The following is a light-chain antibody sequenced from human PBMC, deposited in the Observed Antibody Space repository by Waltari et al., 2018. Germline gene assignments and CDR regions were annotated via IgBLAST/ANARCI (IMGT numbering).Light chain of an antibody. V-gene: IGKV1-NL1*01. J-gene: IGKJ2*01. CDR3: QQYYTMFPYT. CDR2: DAS. CDR1: QDIRNS. Sequence: DIHMTQSPSSLSASVGDRVTITCRASQDIRNSLACYQQKPGKAPKLLLSDASRLQSGVPSRFSGSGSETDYTLTISSLQPEDFETYYCQQYYTMFPYTFGQGTKLEIK.